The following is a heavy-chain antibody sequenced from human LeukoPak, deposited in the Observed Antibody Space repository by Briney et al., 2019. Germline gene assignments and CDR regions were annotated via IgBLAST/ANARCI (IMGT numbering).Heavy chain of an antibody. CDR1: GISFSSNS. Sequence: PGGSLRLSCVTSGISFSSNSMNWVRQAPGGGLEWLASISTSSSYIYYADSVKGRFTISRDNAQNTLYLQMNSLRAEDTAVYYCAKDDSPGKEWLEVIDYWGQGTLVTVSS. CDR3: AKDDSPGKEWLEVIDY. D-gene: IGHD3-3*01. V-gene: IGHV3-21*04. CDR2: ISTSSSYI. J-gene: IGHJ4*02.